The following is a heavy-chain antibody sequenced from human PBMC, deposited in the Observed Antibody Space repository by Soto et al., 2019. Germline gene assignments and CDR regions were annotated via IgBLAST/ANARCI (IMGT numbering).Heavy chain of an antibody. Sequence: SETLSLTCAVSGVPIINGGYSWSWIRQPPGKGLEWIGYIYLSGSTYYNPSLRSRATISVDRSKNQFSLKLSSVTAADTAVYYCARADFYGGTFFDYWAQGTLVTVS. CDR1: GVPIINGGYS. D-gene: IGHD4-17*01. CDR3: ARADFYGGTFFDY. CDR2: IYLSGST. V-gene: IGHV4-30-2*01. J-gene: IGHJ4*02.